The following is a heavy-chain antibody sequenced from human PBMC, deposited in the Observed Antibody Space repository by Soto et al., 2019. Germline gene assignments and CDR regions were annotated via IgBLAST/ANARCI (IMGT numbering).Heavy chain of an antibody. D-gene: IGHD3-10*01. V-gene: IGHV4-31*03. CDR1: GGSISSRGYY. J-gene: IGHJ6*02. CDR2: IYYSGST. CDR3: ARADYGSGSFGSGYYYYGMDV. Sequence: FQTLSLTCTVSGGSISSRGYYWSWNRQHPGKGLEWIGYIYYSGSTYYNPSLKSRVTISVDTSKNQFSLKLSSVTAADTAVYYCARADYGSGSFGSGYYYYGMDVWGQGTTVTVSS.